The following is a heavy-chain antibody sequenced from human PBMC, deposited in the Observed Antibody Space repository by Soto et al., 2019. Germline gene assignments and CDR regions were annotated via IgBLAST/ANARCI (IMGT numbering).Heavy chain of an antibody. D-gene: IGHD3-22*01. CDR3: AKDRGSTRRITMIVVAHARAFDI. CDR2: ISSSGSTI. V-gene: IGHV3-48*03. J-gene: IGHJ3*02. Sequence: XGSLILSCSAAGFTFSSYEMNWVRQAPGKGLDWVSYISSSGSTIYYADSVKGRFTISRDNSKNTLYLQMNSLRAEDTAVYYCAKDRGSTRRITMIVVAHARAFDIWGQGTMVTVSS. CDR1: GFTFSSYE.